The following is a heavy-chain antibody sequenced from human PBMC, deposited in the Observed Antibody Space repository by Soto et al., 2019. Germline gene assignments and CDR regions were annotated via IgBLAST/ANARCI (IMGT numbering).Heavy chain of an antibody. V-gene: IGHV3-30-3*01. Sequence: QVQLVESGGGVVQPGRSLRLSCAASGFTFSSYAMHWVRQAPGKGLEWVAVISYDGSNKYYADSVKGRFTISRDNSKNTLYLQMNSLRAEDTAVYYCARDQTAMVTMGCFDYWGQGTLVTVSS. J-gene: IGHJ4*02. CDR3: ARDQTAMVTMGCFDY. CDR1: GFTFSSYA. CDR2: ISYDGSNK. D-gene: IGHD5-18*01.